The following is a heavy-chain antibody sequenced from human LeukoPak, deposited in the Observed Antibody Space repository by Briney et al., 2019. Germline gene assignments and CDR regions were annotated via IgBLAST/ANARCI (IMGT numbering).Heavy chain of an antibody. CDR2: IGSSSSYI. J-gene: IGHJ4*02. CDR3: AASTKHTAMVDY. V-gene: IGHV3-21*01. D-gene: IGHD5-18*01. Sequence: GGSLRLSCAASGFTFSSYSMNWVRQAPGKGLEWVSSIGSSSSYIYYADSVKGRFTISRDNAKNSLHLQMNSLRDEDTAVYYCAASTKHTAMVDYWGQGTLVTVSS. CDR1: GFTFSSYS.